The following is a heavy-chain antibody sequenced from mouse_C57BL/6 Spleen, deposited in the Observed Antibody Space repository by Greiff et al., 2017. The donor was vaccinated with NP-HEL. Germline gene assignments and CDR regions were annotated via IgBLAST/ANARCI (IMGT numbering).Heavy chain of an antibody. CDR2: ISDGGSYT. J-gene: IGHJ1*03. Sequence: EVQRVESGGGLVKPGGSLKLSCAASGFTFSSYAMSWVRQTPEKRLEWVATISDGGSYTYYPDNVKGRFTISRDNAKNNLYLQMSHLKSEDTAMYYCARMGPGWYFDVWGTGTTVTVSS. CDR3: ARMGPGWYFDV. CDR1: GFTFSSYA. V-gene: IGHV5-4*01.